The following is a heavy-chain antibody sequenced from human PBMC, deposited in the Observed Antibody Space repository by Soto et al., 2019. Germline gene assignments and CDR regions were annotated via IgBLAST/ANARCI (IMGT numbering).Heavy chain of an antibody. J-gene: IGHJ4*02. Sequence: PGGSLRLSCAASGFTFSSYAMTWVRQAPGKGLEWVSDITGSGGITYYADSVKGRFTISRDNSKNTLYVQMNSLRVEHTAVYYRAKDKRYSGYDSSLPGRHYFDYWGQGIXVTVSS. CDR1: GFTFSSYA. CDR3: AKDKRYSGYDSSLPGRHYFDY. CDR2: ITGSGGIT. D-gene: IGHD5-12*01. V-gene: IGHV3-23*01.